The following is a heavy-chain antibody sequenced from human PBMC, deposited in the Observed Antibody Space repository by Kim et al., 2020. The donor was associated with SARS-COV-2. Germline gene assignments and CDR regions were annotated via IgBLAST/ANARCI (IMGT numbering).Heavy chain of an antibody. V-gene: IGHV3-15*01. J-gene: IGHJ4*02. Sequence: GGSLRLSCAASGFTFSNAWMSWVRQAPGKGLEWVGRIKSKTDGGTTDYAAPVKGRFTISRDDSKNTLYLQMNSLKTEDTAVYYCTTDTIVGATDYQDYWGQGTLVTVSS. CDR3: TTDTIVGATDYQDY. CDR1: GFTFSNAW. D-gene: IGHD1-26*01. CDR2: IKSKTDGGTT.